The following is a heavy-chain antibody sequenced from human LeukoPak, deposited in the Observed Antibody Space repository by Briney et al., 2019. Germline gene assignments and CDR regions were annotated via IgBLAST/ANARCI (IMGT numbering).Heavy chain of an antibody. J-gene: IGHJ4*02. CDR2: IVGSGGIT. V-gene: IGHV3-23*01. CDR1: GFTFSSYE. CDR3: AKAGYSYDH. D-gene: IGHD5-18*01. Sequence: GGSLRLSCAASGFTFSSYEMNWVRQAPGKGLEWVSAIVGSGGITYYADSVKGRFTISRDNSKNTLYLQMNSLRAEDTAVYYCAKAGYSYDHWGQGTLVTVSS.